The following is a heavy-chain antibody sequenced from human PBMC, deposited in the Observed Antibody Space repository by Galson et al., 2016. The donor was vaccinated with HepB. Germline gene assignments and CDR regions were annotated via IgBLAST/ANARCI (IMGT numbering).Heavy chain of an antibody. V-gene: IGHV3-33*01. J-gene: IGHJ4*02. CDR2: IWNDGSYK. D-gene: IGHD6-19*01. Sequence: SLRLSCAASGFTFSGYGMHWVRQAPGKGLGWVALIWNDGSYKNYADSVKGRFTISRDNSKNALSLQMNSLRAEDTAVYYCAREGTNIAVAATAFDYWGQGTLVTVSS. CDR3: AREGTNIAVAATAFDY. CDR1: GFTFSGYG.